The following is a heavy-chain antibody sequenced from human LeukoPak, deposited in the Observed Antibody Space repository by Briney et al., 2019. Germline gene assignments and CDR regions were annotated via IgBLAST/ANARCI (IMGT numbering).Heavy chain of an antibody. V-gene: IGHV1-2*06. CDR3: ARGYCSGGTCYLVENWLDP. D-gene: IGHD2-15*01. CDR1: GYTLTAYY. Sequence: GASVKVSCKASGYTLTAYYIYWVRQAPGQGLEWMGRINPNSGGTDYAQNFQGRGTMTRGTSISTAYMELSRLRSDDTAVYYCARGYCSGGTCYLVENWLDPWGQGTLVTVSS. CDR2: INPNSGGT. J-gene: IGHJ5*02.